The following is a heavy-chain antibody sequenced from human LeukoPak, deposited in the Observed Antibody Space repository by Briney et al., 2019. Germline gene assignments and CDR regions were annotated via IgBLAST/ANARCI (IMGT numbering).Heavy chain of an antibody. V-gene: IGHV3-74*01. D-gene: IGHD6-19*01. J-gene: IGHJ4*02. CDR1: GFTFSSYW. CDR2: INSDGSST. CDR3: AVAGSSDYYFDY. Sequence: EGSLRLSCAASGFTFSSYWMHWVRQAPGKGLVWVSRINSDGSSTSYADSVKGRFTISRDNAKNTLYLQMNSLRAEDTAVYYCAVAGSSDYYFDYWGQGTLVTVSS.